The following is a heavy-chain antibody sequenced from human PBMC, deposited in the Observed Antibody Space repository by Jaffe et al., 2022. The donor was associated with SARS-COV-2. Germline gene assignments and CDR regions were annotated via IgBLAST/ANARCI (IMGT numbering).Heavy chain of an antibody. D-gene: IGHD5-12*01. CDR3: ARDPRGYSGYYYYYYMDV. CDR1: GYSISSGYY. Sequence: QVQLQESGPGLVKPSETLSLTCTVSGYSISSGYYWGWIRQPPGKGLEWIGSIYHSGSTYYNPSLKSRVTISVDTSKNQFSLKLSSVTAADTAVYYCARDPRGYSGYYYYYYMDVWGKGTTVTVSS. CDR2: IYHSGST. V-gene: IGHV4-38-2*02. J-gene: IGHJ6*03.